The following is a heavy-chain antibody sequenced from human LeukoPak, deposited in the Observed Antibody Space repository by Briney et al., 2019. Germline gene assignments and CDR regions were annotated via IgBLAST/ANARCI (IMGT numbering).Heavy chain of an antibody. D-gene: IGHD2-2*01. CDR2: ISAYNGNT. Sequence: ASVKVSCKASGYTFTSYGISWVRQAPGPGLEWMGWISAYNGNTNYAQKLQGRVTMTTDTSTSTAYMELRSLRSDDTAVYYCARVPGYCSSTSCYDENWFDPWGQGTLVTVSS. V-gene: IGHV1-18*04. J-gene: IGHJ5*02. CDR1: GYTFTSYG. CDR3: ARVPGYCSSTSCYDENWFDP.